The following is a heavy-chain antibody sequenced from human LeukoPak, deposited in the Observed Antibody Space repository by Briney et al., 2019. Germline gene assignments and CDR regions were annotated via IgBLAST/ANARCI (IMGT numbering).Heavy chain of an antibody. V-gene: IGHV3-11*01. D-gene: IGHD3-22*01. J-gene: IGHJ4*02. CDR2: ISSSGSTI. CDR3: ARDGEPYYYDSSGPYFDY. Sequence: WIRQAPGXXLEWXSYISSSGSTIYYADSVKGRFTISRDNAKNSLYLQMNSLRAEDTAVYYCARDGEPYYYDSSGPYFDYWGQGTLVTVSS.